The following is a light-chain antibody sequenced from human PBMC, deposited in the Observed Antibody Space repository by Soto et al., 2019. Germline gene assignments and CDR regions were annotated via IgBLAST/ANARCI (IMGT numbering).Light chain of an antibody. CDR3: QQYNNWPPHT. Sequence: EIVMTQSPATLSVSPGERAPLSCRASQSVSSTLAWYQQKPGQAPRLLIYGESTRATGIPARFSGSGSGTEFSLTISSLQSEDFAVYYCQQYNNWPPHTFGGGTKVEIK. J-gene: IGKJ4*01. CDR2: GES. V-gene: IGKV3-15*01. CDR1: QSVSST.